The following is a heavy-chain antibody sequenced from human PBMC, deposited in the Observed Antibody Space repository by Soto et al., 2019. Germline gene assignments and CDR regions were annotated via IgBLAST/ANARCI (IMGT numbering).Heavy chain of an antibody. CDR2: MNPNSGNT. J-gene: IGHJ5*02. CDR1: GYTFTSYD. CDR3: ARERSAAGTGWFDP. D-gene: IGHD6-13*01. Sequence: QVQLVQSGAEVKKPGASVKVSCKASGYTFTSYDINWVRQATGQGLEWMGWMNPNSGNTGYAQKFQGGVTMTRNTSISTAYMELSSLRSEDTAVYYCARERSAAGTGWFDPWGQGNLVTVSS. V-gene: IGHV1-8*01.